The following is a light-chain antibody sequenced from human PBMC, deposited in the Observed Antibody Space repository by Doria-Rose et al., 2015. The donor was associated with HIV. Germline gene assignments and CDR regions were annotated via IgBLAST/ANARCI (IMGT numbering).Light chain of an antibody. V-gene: IGKV3-15*01. Sequence: TQSPETLSVSPGESATLSCRASQSVSTDLAWYQHKPGQAPRLLIWGASTSATGIPARFSGSGSGTVFTLTISSLQSEDFAIYFCHQYNNWPTFGQGTRLDIK. CDR3: HQYNNWPT. J-gene: IGKJ5*01. CDR2: GAS. CDR1: QSVSTD.